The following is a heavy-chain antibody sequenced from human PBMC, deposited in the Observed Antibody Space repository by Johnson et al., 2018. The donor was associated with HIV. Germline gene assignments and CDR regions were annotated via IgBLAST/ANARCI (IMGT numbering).Heavy chain of an antibody. CDR1: GFTFDDYG. Sequence: VQLVESGGGVVRPGGSLRLSCPASGFTFDDYGMTWVRQAPGKGLEWVSGINWNGGSTGYGDSVRGRFTISRDNAKNSLYLHMDSLRAEDTALYYCARADVYDSRGALDIWGQGTMVTGSS. V-gene: IGHV3-20*04. J-gene: IGHJ3*02. D-gene: IGHD3-22*01. CDR2: INWNGGST. CDR3: ARADVYDSRGALDI.